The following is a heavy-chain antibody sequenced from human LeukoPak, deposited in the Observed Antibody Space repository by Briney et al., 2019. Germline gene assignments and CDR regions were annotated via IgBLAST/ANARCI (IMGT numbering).Heavy chain of an antibody. CDR3: ARDFTPEWFDIH. J-gene: IGHJ4*02. CDR1: GLASSSYS. CDR2: ISYDGSDE. D-gene: IGHD3-3*01. Sequence: GGSLRLSCVASGLASSSYSMHWVRQAPGKGLEWVGVISYDGSDEYYTDSVKGRFTISRDNSKNTVYLQMNSLRADDTAVYYCARDFTPEWFDIHWGQGTLVTVS. V-gene: IGHV3-30*04.